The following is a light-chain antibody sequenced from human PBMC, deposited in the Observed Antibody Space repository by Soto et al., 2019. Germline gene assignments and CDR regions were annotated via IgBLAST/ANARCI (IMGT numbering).Light chain of an antibody. Sequence: QSVLTQPASVSGSPGQSITISCTGTSSDVGSYNLVSWYQQHPGKAPKLMIYEGTKRPSGVSNRFTGCKSGNTASLTISWVEAEDYSDYSSWAYAGCSVVFGGGTKLTVL. J-gene: IGLJ2*01. CDR3: WAYAGCSVV. V-gene: IGLV2-23*01. CDR2: EGT. CDR1: SSDVGSYNL.